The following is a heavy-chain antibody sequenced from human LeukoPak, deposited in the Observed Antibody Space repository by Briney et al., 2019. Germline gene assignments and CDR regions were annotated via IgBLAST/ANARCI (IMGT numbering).Heavy chain of an antibody. J-gene: IGHJ6*02. CDR1: GFTFSSYA. Sequence: GASLRLSCAASGFTFSSYAMSWVRQAPGKGLEWVSTINSDGSTYYADSVKGRFTISRDNSNTLYLQMNSLRAEVTAVYYCAKSAAAGDHYYGMDVWGQGTTVTVSS. CDR3: AKSAAAGDHYYGMDV. V-gene: IGHV3-23*01. D-gene: IGHD6-13*01. CDR2: INSDGST.